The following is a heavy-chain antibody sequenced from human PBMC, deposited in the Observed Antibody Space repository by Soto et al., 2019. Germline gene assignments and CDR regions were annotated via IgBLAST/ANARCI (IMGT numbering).Heavy chain of an antibody. CDR2: IYYSGST. CDR1: GGSISSSSYY. D-gene: IGHD3-9*01. J-gene: IGHJ5*02. V-gene: IGHV4-39*01. Sequence: PSDTLSLTCTVSGGSISSSSYYWGWIRQPPGKGLEWIGSIYYSGSTYYNPSLKSRVTISVDTSKNQFSLKLSSVTAADTAVYYCARHHPKYYDILTGYLGWFDPWGQGTLVTVSS. CDR3: ARHHPKYYDILTGYLGWFDP.